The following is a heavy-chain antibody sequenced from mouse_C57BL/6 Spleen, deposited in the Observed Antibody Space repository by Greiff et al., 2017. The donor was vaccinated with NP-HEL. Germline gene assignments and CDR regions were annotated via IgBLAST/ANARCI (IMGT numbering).Heavy chain of an antibody. V-gene: IGHV1-52*01. CDR2: IDPSDSET. CDR3: ARYGHLDYGNYGFAY. CDR1: GYTFTSYW. Sequence: VQLQQPGAELVRPGSSVKLSCKASGYTFTSYWMHWVKQRPIQGLEWIGNIDPSDSETHYNQKFKDKATLTVDKSSSTAYMQLSSLTSEDSAVYYCARYGHLDYGNYGFAYWGQGTLVTVSA. J-gene: IGHJ3*01. D-gene: IGHD2-1*01.